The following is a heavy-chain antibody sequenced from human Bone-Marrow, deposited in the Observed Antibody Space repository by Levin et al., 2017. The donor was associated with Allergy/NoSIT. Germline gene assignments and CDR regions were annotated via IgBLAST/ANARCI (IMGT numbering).Heavy chain of an antibody. Sequence: RSQTLSLTCTVSGGSISGYYWNWIRQPPGKGLEWIGYIHYSGSTNYNPSLKSRVTMSLDTSKNQFSLKLSSVTAADTAVYYCARGSGFCSGGSCYEGGHFDYWGQGTLVTVSS. V-gene: IGHV4-59*01. CDR1: GGSISGYY. D-gene: IGHD2-15*01. J-gene: IGHJ4*02. CDR2: IHYSGST. CDR3: ARGSGFCSGGSCYEGGHFDY.